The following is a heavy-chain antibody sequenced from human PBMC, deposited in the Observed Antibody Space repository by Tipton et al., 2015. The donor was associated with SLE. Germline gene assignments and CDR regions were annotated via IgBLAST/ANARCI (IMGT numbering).Heavy chain of an antibody. J-gene: IGHJ5*02. D-gene: IGHD1-1*01. CDR1: GDSISRSN. Sequence: LRLSCTVSGDSISRSNWNWIRQPPGKGLEWIGFVSYSGSTNYNPSLKSRVTISIDTSKNQFSLKLRSVTAADTAVYYCARDLNWDDVGNWFDPWGQGTLVTVSS. CDR3: ARDLNWDDVGNWFDP. V-gene: IGHV4-59*01. CDR2: VSYSGST.